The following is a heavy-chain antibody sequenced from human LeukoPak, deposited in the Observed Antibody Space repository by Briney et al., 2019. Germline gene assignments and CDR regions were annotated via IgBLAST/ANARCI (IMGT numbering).Heavy chain of an antibody. Sequence: PSETLSLICAVYGGSFSGYYWSWIRQPPGKGLEWIGEINHSGSTNYNPSLKSRVTISVDTSKNQFSLKLSSVTAADTAVYYCARGSGPDYWGQGTLVTVSS. J-gene: IGHJ4*02. CDR1: GGSFSGYY. CDR3: ARGSGPDY. V-gene: IGHV4-34*01. CDR2: INHSGST.